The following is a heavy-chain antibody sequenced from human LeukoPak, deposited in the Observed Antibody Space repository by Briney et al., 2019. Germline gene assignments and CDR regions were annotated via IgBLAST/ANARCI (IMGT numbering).Heavy chain of an antibody. CDR2: IYTSGST. Sequence: PSETLSLTCTVSGGSISSYYWSWIRQPAGKGLEWIGRIYTSGSTNYNPSLKSRVTMSVDTSKNQFSLKLSSVTAADTAVYYCARSHVQSGYYYESPFDYWGQGTLVTVSS. CDR3: ARSHVQSGYYYESPFDY. V-gene: IGHV4-4*07. J-gene: IGHJ4*02. CDR1: GGSISSYY. D-gene: IGHD3-22*01.